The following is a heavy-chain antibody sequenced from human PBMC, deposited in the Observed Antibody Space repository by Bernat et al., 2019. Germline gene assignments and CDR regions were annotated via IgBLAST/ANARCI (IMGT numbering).Heavy chain of an antibody. Sequence: VQVVESGGSLVQPGGSLRLSCAASGFSFSNYYMSWIRQAPGKGLDWVSYISSSSSYTNYADSVKGRFTISRDNAKNSLYLQMNSLRAEDTAVYYCARGTSTSAPYMDVWGKGTTVTVSS. CDR3: ARGTSTSAPYMDV. CDR2: ISSSSSYT. CDR1: GFSFSNYY. J-gene: IGHJ6*03. V-gene: IGHV3-11*05.